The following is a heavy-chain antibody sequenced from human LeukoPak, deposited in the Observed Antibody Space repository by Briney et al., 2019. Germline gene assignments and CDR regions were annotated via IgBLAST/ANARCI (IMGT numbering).Heavy chain of an antibody. Sequence: PSETLSLTCTVSGGSISSSSYYWGWIRQPPGKGLEWIGSIYHSGSTYYNPSLKNRITISVDTSTNQFSLKLSSVTASDTAMYYCARDVHIYGNAFGVWGQGTMVTVSS. CDR2: IYHSGST. D-gene: IGHD1-1*01. CDR3: ARDVHIYGNAFGV. V-gene: IGHV4-39*07. CDR1: GGSISSSSYY. J-gene: IGHJ3*01.